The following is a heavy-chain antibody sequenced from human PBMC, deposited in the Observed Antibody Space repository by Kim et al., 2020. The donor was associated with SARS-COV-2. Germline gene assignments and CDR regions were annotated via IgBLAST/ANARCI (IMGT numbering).Heavy chain of an antibody. CDR1: GYTFTGYY. V-gene: IGHV1-2*02. D-gene: IGHD3-10*01. Sequence: ASVKVSCKASGYTFTGYYMHWVRQAPGQGLEWMGWINPNSGGTNYAQKFQGRVTMTRDTSISTAYMELSRLRSDDTAVYYCARTPIWFGEYGGMDVWGQGTTVTVSS. CDR2: INPNSGGT. CDR3: ARTPIWFGEYGGMDV. J-gene: IGHJ6*02.